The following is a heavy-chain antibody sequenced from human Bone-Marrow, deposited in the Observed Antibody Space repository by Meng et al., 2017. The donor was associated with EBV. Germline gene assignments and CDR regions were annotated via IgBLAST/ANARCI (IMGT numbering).Heavy chain of an antibody. J-gene: IGHJ4*02. D-gene: IGHD1-26*01. CDR3: ARGGEPVGRYFDY. CDR2: ISYDGSNK. V-gene: IGHV3-30-3*01. Sequence: QVQLVESGGGVVQPGGSLRLSCAASGFTFSSYAMHWVRQAPGKGLEWVAVISYDGSNKYYADSVKGRFTISRDNSKNTLYLQMNSLRAEDTAVYYCARGGEPVGRYFDYWGQGTLVTVSS. CDR1: GFTFSSYA.